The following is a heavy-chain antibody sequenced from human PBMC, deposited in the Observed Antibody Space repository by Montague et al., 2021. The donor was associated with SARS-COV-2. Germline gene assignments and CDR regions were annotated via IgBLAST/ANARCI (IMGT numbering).Heavy chain of an antibody. CDR2: IYYSGST. Sequence: SETLSLTCTVSGDSISSSSYYWGWIRQPPGKGLEWIGSIYYSGSTYYNPSLKSRVTISVDTSKNQFSLKLSSVTAADTAEYYCARHVSWWLQLWSPFDSWGHGTLVTVSS. V-gene: IGHV4-39*01. CDR3: ARHVSWWLQLWSPFDS. J-gene: IGHJ4*01. D-gene: IGHD5-18*01. CDR1: GDSISSSSYY.